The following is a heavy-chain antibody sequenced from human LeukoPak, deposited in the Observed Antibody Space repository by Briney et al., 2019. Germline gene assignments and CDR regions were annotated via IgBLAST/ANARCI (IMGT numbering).Heavy chain of an antibody. Sequence: PGGSLRLSCAASGFTFSSYGMHWVRQAPGKGLEWVAVIWYDGSNEYYADSVKGRFTISRDNSKNTLYLQMNSLRAEDTAVYYCARAGSGYSYGGFDYWGQGTLVTVSS. CDR3: ARAGSGYSYGGFDY. CDR1: GFTFSSYG. D-gene: IGHD5-18*01. V-gene: IGHV3-33*01. J-gene: IGHJ4*02. CDR2: IWYDGSNE.